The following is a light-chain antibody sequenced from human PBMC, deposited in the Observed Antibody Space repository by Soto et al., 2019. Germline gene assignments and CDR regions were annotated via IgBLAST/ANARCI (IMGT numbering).Light chain of an antibody. J-gene: IGKJ1*01. V-gene: IGKV3-11*01. CDR1: QTVSSY. Sequence: ETVLTQSPATLSLSPGERGTLSCRASQTVSSYLAWYQQKPGQAPRLLIYGASNRATGIPARFSGSGSGTDVTLTISSLEPDDFAVYYCQQRSNWPPTFGQGTKVEIK. CDR2: GAS. CDR3: QQRSNWPPT.